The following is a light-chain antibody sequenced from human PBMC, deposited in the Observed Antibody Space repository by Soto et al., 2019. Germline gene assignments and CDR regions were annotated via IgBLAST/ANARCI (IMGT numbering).Light chain of an antibody. CDR1: QSVGRN. V-gene: IGKV3-15*01. J-gene: IGKJ4*01. Sequence: EIVMTQSPATLSVSPGERATLSCRASQSVGRNLAWYQQKPGQAPRLLIYGASTRATGIPARFSGSGSGTEFTLTISSLQSEDFAFYSCQQYNHWPPFTFGGGSKVEIK. CDR3: QQYNHWPPFT. CDR2: GAS.